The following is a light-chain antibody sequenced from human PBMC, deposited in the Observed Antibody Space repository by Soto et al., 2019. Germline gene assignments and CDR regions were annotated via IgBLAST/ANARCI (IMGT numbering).Light chain of an antibody. Sequence: EIVLTQSPGTLSLSPGERATLSCRSIQTVSRNNLVWYQQRPGQPPRLLIYGASSRATGIPDRFSGSGSGTDFSLTISRLEPEDFALYYCQHYAGGSRITFGQGTRLEI. CDR3: QHYAGGSRIT. J-gene: IGKJ5*01. V-gene: IGKV3-20*01. CDR1: QTVSRNN. CDR2: GAS.